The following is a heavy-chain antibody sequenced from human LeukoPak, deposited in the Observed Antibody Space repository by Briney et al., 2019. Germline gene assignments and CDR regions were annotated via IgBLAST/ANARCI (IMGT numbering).Heavy chain of an antibody. CDR2: IYTSGST. CDR3: ARQQLVRGSFGWFDP. D-gene: IGHD6-13*01. V-gene: IGHV4-61*02. Sequence: SETLSLTCTVSGGSISSGSYYWSWIRQPAGKGLEWIGRIYTSGSTNYNLSLKSRVTISVDTSKNQFSLKLSSVTAADTAVYYCARQQLVRGSFGWFDPWGQGTLVTVSS. CDR1: GGSISSGSYY. J-gene: IGHJ5*02.